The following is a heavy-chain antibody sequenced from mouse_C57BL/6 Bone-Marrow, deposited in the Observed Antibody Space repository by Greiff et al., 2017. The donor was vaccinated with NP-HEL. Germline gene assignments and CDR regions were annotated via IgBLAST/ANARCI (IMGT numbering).Heavy chain of an antibody. J-gene: IGHJ4*01. CDR3: AIGIYYYGSSYAMDY. CDR1: GYTFTSYW. D-gene: IGHD1-1*01. CDR2: IHPSDSDT. V-gene: IGHV1-74*01. Sequence: QVQLQQPGAELVKPGASVKVSCKASGYTFTSYWMHWVKQRPGQGLEWLGRIHPSDSDTNYNQKFKGKATLTVDKSSSTAYMQLSSLTSEDSAVYYCAIGIYYYGSSYAMDYWGQGTSVTVSS.